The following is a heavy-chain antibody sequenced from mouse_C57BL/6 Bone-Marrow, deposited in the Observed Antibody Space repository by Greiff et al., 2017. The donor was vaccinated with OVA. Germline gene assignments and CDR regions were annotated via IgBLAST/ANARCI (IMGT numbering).Heavy chain of an antibody. CDR1: GYTFTSYW. J-gene: IGHJ4*01. Sequence: QVQLQQPGAELVRPGSSVKLSCKASGYTFTSYWMDWVKQRPGQGLEWIGNIYPSDSETHYNQKFKDKATLTVDKSSSTAYMQLSSLTSEDAAVYYCVYYDYGRGAMDYWGQGTSVTVAS. D-gene: IGHD2-4*01. V-gene: IGHV1-61*01. CDR3: VYYDYGRGAMDY. CDR2: IYPSDSET.